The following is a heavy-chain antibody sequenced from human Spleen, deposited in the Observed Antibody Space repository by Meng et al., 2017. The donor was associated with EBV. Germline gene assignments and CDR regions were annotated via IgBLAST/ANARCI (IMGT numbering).Heavy chain of an antibody. V-gene: IGHV4-30-4*01. Sequence: QGQLQEAGPGLVKPSQPLSLTCAVSGGSISSGGYYWSWIRQPPGKGLEWIGYIYYSGSTYYNPSLKSRVTISVDTSKNQFSLKLSSVTAADTAVYYCARARRNGYYFDYWGQGTLVTVSS. CDR1: GGSISSGGYY. CDR2: IYYSGST. D-gene: IGHD2-8*01. J-gene: IGHJ4*02. CDR3: ARARRNGYYFDY.